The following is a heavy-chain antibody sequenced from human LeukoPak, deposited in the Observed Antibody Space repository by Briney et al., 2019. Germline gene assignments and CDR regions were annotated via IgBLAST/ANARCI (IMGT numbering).Heavy chain of an antibody. Sequence: SETLSLTCTVPGGSISSSSYYWGWIRQPPGKGLEWIGSIYYSGSTYYNPSLKSRVTISVDTSKNQFSLKLSSVTAADTAVYYCARHPIPGIAAAGREPVDYWGQGTLVTVSS. D-gene: IGHD6-13*01. J-gene: IGHJ4*02. CDR1: GGSISSSSYY. CDR3: ARHPIPGIAAAGREPVDY. V-gene: IGHV4-39*01. CDR2: IYYSGST.